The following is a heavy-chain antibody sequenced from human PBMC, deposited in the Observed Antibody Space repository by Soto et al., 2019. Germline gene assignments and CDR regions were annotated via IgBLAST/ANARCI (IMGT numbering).Heavy chain of an antibody. Sequence: APVKVSCKASGYTFTSYDINWVRQATGQGLEWMGWMNPNSGNTGYAQKFQGRVTMTRNTSISTAYMELSSLRSEDTAVYYCARAYYDFWSGYYDYWGQGTLVTVSS. CDR2: MNPNSGNT. D-gene: IGHD3-3*01. V-gene: IGHV1-8*01. CDR1: GYTFTSYD. CDR3: ARAYYDFWSGYYDY. J-gene: IGHJ4*02.